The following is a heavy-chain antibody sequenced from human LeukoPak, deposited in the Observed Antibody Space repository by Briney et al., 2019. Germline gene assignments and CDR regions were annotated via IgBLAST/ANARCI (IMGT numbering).Heavy chain of an antibody. CDR3: SKDPNGDYVGAFDM. CDR1: EFTFTTLG. Sequence: GGSLRLSCAASEFTFTTLGMSWARQAPGKGLEWVSAVVGSGDTTYYADSVKGRFTLSRDNSKNTLFLHMDSLRADDTAVYYCSKDPNGDYVGAFDMWGPGTMVTVSS. V-gene: IGHV3-23*01. J-gene: IGHJ3*02. D-gene: IGHD4-17*01. CDR2: VVGSGDTT.